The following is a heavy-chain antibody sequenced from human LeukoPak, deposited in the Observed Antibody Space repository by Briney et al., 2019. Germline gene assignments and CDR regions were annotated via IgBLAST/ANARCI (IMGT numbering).Heavy chain of an antibody. D-gene: IGHD1-1*01. J-gene: IGHJ3*02. CDR3: ARGRLERHAFDI. Sequence: GASVKVSCKSSGYTFTYYYVHWVRQVPGQGLEWMGWINPNSGDTDYALKFQGRVTMTRDTSISTAYMELSSLRSDDTAVYYCARGRLERHAFDIWGQGTMVTVSS. V-gene: IGHV1-2*02. CDR2: INPNSGDT. CDR1: GYTFTYYY.